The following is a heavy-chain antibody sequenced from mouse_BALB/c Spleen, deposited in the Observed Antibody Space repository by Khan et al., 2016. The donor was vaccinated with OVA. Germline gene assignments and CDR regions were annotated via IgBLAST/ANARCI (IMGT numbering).Heavy chain of an antibody. Sequence: EVQLQELGPGLVKPSLSLSLTCTVTGYSITRDYAWNWIRQFPGHKLEWMGYISYSGRTSYTPSLKSRISITRDTSKNQFVLQLNSVTTEDTATYFCVRGRDYWGQGTLVTVSA. CDR1: GYSITRDYA. D-gene: IGHD3-3*01. CDR2: ISYSGRT. CDR3: VRGRDY. J-gene: IGHJ3*01. V-gene: IGHV3-2*02.